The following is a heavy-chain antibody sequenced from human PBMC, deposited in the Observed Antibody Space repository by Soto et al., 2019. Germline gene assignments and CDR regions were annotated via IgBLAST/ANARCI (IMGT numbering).Heavy chain of an antibody. J-gene: IGHJ3*02. CDR3: ARDPHSSYSSGWDDAFDI. V-gene: IGHV6-1*01. D-gene: IGHD6-19*01. Sequence: SQTLSLTCAISGDSVSSKSAAWNWIRQSPSRGLEWLGRTYYRSKWYNDYAVSVKSRITINPDTSKNQFSLQLNSVTPEDTAVYYCARDPHSSYSSGWDDAFDIWGQGTMVTVSS. CDR2: TYYRSKWYN. CDR1: GDSVSSKSAA.